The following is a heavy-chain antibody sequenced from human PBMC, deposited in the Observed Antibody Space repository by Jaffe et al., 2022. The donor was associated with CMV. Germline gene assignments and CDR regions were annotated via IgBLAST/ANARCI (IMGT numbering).Heavy chain of an antibody. J-gene: IGHJ3*02. Sequence: EVQLVESGGGLVQPGRSLRLSCAASGFTFDDYAMHWVRQAPGKGLEWVSGISWNSGSIGYADSVKGRFTISRDNAKNSLYLQMNSLRAEDTALYYCAKDMSGIAAAGMAERDDAFDIWGQGTMVTVSS. V-gene: IGHV3-9*01. CDR2: ISWNSGSI. CDR1: GFTFDDYA. D-gene: IGHD6-13*01. CDR3: AKDMSGIAAAGMAERDDAFDI.